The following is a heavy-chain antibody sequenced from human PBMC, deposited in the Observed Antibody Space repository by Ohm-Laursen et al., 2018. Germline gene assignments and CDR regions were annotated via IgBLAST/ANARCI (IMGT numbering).Heavy chain of an antibody. CDR1: GFTFSSYA. J-gene: IGHJ3*02. V-gene: IGHV3-23*01. Sequence: SLRLSCSASGFTFSSYAMSWVRQAPGKGLEWVSAIGGGGDSTYYADSVKGRFTISRDNSKNTVHLQMNSLRAEDTAVYYCAKVYYCSGGSCYSWELTNGFDIWGQGTMVTVSS. CDR2: IGGGGDST. CDR3: AKVYYCSGGSCYSWELTNGFDI. D-gene: IGHD2-15*01.